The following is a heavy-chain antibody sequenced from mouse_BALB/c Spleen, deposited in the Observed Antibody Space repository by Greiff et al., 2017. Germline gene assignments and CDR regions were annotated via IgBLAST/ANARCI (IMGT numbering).Heavy chain of an antibody. J-gene: IGHJ1*01. V-gene: IGHV1S81*02. CDR1: GYTFTSYY. CDR2: INPSNGGT. D-gene: IGHD1-1*01. Sequence: QVQLQQPGAELVKPGASVKLSCKASGYTFTSYYMYWVKQRPGQGLEWIGGINPSNGGTNFNEKFKSKATLTVDKSSSTAYMQLSSLTSEDSAVYYCTRCSFITTVVATPYWYFDVWGAGTTVTVSS. CDR3: TRCSFITTVVATPYWYFDV.